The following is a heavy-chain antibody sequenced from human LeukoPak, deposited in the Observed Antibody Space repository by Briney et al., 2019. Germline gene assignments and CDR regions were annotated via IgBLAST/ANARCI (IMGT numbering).Heavy chain of an antibody. D-gene: IGHD5-12*01. CDR2: IYYSGST. Sequence: ETLSLTCTVSGGSISSSSYYWGWIRQPPGKGLEWIGSIYYSGSTYYNPSLKSRVTISVDTSKNQFSLKLSSVTAADTAVYYCARQLRYYFDYWGQGTLVTVSS. CDR1: GGSISSSSYY. CDR3: ARQLRYYFDY. V-gene: IGHV4-39*01. J-gene: IGHJ4*02.